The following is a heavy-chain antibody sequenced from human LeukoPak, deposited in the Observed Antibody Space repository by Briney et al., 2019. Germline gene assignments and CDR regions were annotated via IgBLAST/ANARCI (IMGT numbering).Heavy chain of an antibody. CDR3: ARSLVVGATYPYH. CDR1: GFTFSSYE. J-gene: IGHJ5*02. V-gene: IGHV3-21*01. D-gene: IGHD1-26*01. CDR2: ISSSSSYI. Sequence: PGGSLRLSCAASGFTFSSYEMNWVRQPPGKGLEWVSSISSSSSYIYYADSVKGRFTISRDNAKNSLYLQLNSLRAEDTAVYYCARSLVVGATYPYHWGQGTLVTVSS.